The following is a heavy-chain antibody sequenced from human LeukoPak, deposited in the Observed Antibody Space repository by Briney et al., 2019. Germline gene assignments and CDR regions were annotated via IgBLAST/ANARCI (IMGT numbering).Heavy chain of an antibody. V-gene: IGHV4-34*12. CDR2: VIHGGSS. CDR1: GESFSGYS. J-gene: IGHJ6*03. D-gene: IGHD2/OR15-2a*01. Sequence: SETLSLTCAVYGESFSGYSWSWFRQPPGKGLEWIGDVIHGGSSNYNPSLKSRVTISIHTSKNQFSLKLSSVTAADTAVYYCARSGILRRYYYMDVWGKGTTVTISS. CDR3: ARSGILRRYYYMDV.